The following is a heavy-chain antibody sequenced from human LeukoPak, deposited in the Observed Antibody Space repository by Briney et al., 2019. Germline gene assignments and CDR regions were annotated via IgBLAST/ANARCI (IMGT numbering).Heavy chain of an antibody. CDR3: ARDFQWEPKAKGYYFDY. V-gene: IGHV1-69*04. D-gene: IGHD1-26*01. CDR2: INPILGIA. J-gene: IGHJ4*02. CDR1: GGTFSSYA. Sequence: ASVKVSCKASGGTFSSYAISWVRQAPGQGLEWMGRINPILGIANYAQKFQGRVTITADKSTSTAYMELSSLRSEDTAVYYCARDFQWEPKAKGYYFDYWGQGTLVTVSS.